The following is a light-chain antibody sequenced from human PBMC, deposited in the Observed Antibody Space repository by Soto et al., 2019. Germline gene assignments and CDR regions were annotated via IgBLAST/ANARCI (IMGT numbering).Light chain of an antibody. V-gene: IGKV3-20*01. CDR3: QQYCSSPYT. CDR1: QSVSSSY. Sequence: EIVLTQSPGTLSLSPGERATLSCRASQSVSSSYLAWYQQKPGQAPRLLIYGASSRATGIPDRFSGSGSGTDFTLTISRLEPEDFAVYYCQQYCSSPYTFGQGTKLKIK. CDR2: GAS. J-gene: IGKJ2*01.